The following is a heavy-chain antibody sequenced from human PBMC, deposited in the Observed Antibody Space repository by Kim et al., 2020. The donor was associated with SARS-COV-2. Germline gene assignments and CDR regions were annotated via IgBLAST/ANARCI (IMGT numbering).Heavy chain of an antibody. J-gene: IGHJ4*02. D-gene: IGHD6-13*01. Sequence: ASVKVSCKASGYTFTSYGISWVRQAPGHGLEWIGWINAYNGNTNYAQKLQGRVTMTTDTSTSTAYMGLRSLRSDDTAVYYCAREWGSSWQPHPPDYWGQGTLVPVAS. CDR1: GYTFTSYG. V-gene: IGHV1-18*01. CDR2: INAYNGNT. CDR3: AREWGSSWQPHPPDY.